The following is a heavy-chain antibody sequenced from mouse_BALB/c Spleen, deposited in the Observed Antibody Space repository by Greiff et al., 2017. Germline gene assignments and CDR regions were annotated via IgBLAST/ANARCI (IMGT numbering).Heavy chain of an antibody. CDR3: ASKGLTTWFAY. Sequence: QVQLQQSGAELVRPGTSVKVSCKASGYAFTNYLIEWVKQRPGQGLEWIGVINPGSGGTNYNEKFKGKATFTADTSSNTAYMQLSSLTSEDSAVYYCASKGLTTWFAYWGQGTLVTVSA. CDR1: GYAFTNYL. CDR2: INPGSGGT. D-gene: IGHD2-12*01. J-gene: IGHJ3*01. V-gene: IGHV1-54*02.